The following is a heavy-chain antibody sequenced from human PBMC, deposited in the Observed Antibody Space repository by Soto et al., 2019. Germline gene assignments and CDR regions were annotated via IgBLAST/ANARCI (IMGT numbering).Heavy chain of an antibody. J-gene: IGHJ4*02. Sequence: VQLVESGGGLVQPGGSLRLSCAASGFTFSTYWMSWVRQAPGKGLEWVANIKQDGSEKYYVDSVKGRFTISRDNAKNSLDLQMNSLRTEDTAVYFCARDTLGPFDYWGQGTLVTVSS. CDR3: ARDTLGPFDY. V-gene: IGHV3-7*01. D-gene: IGHD1-26*01. CDR1: GFTFSTYW. CDR2: IKQDGSEK.